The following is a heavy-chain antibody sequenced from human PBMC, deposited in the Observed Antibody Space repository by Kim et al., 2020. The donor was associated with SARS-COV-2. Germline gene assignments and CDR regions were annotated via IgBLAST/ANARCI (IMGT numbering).Heavy chain of an antibody. CDR3: ARGDIVVVPXAEYYFDY. V-gene: IGHV3-11*06. Sequence: VKGRSXISRXNAKNSLYLQMNSLRAEDTAVYYCARGDIVVVPXAEYYFDYWGQGTLVTVSS. J-gene: IGHJ4*02. D-gene: IGHD2-2*01.